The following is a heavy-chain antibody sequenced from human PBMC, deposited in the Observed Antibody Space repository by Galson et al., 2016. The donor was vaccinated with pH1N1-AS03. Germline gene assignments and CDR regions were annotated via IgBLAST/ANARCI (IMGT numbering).Heavy chain of an antibody. V-gene: IGHV1-18*04. J-gene: IGHJ4*02. D-gene: IGHD6-13*01. CDR2: INPYNGNT. CDR1: GYTFTSYG. Sequence: SVKVSCKASGYTFTSYGISWVRQAPGQGLEWMGWINPYNGNTNYAQKLQGRVTMTTDTSTSTAYMELRSLRFDDTAVYYCARAAAGTASLVWGQGTLVTVSS. CDR3: ARAAAGTASLV.